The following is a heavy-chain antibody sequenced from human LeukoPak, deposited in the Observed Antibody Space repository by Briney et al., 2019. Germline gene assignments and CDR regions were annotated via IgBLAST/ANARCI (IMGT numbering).Heavy chain of an antibody. D-gene: IGHD2-15*01. CDR3: ARGKSTRYSDY. CDR2: INHSGST. CDR1: GGSFSGYY. V-gene: IGHV4-34*01. J-gene: IGHJ4*02. Sequence: SETLSLTCAVYGGSFSGYYWGWIRQPPGKGLEWIGEINHSGSTNYNPSLKSRVTISVDTSKNQFSLKLSSVTAADTAVYYCARGKSTRYSDYWGQGTLVTVSS.